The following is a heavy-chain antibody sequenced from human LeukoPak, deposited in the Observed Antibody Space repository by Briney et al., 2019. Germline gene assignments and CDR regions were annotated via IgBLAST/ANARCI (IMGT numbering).Heavy chain of an antibody. CDR3: AGRVTGYSSGYVY. V-gene: IGHV3-23*01. Sequence: PGGSLRLSCVASGITFSNYAVSWVRQAPEEGLDWVSVISGSAHKIRYADSVKGRFTIFRDNSENIVYLQMNNLRAEDTAVYYCAGRVTGYSSGYVYWGQGTLVTVSS. CDR2: ISGSAHKI. J-gene: IGHJ4*02. CDR1: GITFSNYA. D-gene: IGHD5-18*01.